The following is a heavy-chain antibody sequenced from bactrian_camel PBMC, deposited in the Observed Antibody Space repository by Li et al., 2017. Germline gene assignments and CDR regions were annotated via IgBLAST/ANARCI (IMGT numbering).Heavy chain of an antibody. V-gene: IGHV3S40*01. D-gene: IGHD6*01. CDR3: TKGVGGTPYN. J-gene: IGHJ4*01. CDR1: GFPFSTYGYD. CDR2: ITSGGGVSL. Sequence: VQLVESGGDLVRPGGSLRIACAASGFPFSTYGYDIHWVRQAPGKGLEWVSGITSGGGVSLYYADSVKGRFTISRDNAKNMVYLQLNSLKTEDTAMYYCTKGVGGTPYNWGQGTQVTVS.